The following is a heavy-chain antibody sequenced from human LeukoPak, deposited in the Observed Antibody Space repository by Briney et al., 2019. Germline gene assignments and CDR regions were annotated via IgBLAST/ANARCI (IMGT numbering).Heavy chain of an antibody. V-gene: IGHV4-34*01. CDR2: INHSGST. CDR1: GGSFSGYY. D-gene: IGHD2-2*01. CDR3: ARLATESGVVPAVGWFDP. Sequence: PSETLSLTCAVYGGSFSGYYWSWIRQPPGKGLEWIGEINHSGSTNYNPSLKSRVTISVDTSKNQFSLKLSSVTAADTAVYYCARLATESGVVPAVGWFDPWGQGTLVTVSS. J-gene: IGHJ5*02.